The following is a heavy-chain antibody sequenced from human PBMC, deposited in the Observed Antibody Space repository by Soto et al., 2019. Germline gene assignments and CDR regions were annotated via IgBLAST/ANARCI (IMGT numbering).Heavy chain of an antibody. D-gene: IGHD3-3*01. V-gene: IGHV4-39*01. CDR1: DDSINSDKYY. J-gene: IGHJ4*02. CDR2: IYYRGNA. Sequence: SETLSLTGSVSDDSINSDKYYWGWIRQPPGKGLEWIGRIYYRGNAYYNPSLQTRGTISLDRSKSQFSLKLNSVPAADSAVYFCARLECLAQLSYSFDFWGPGALVTVSS. CDR3: ARLECLAQLSYSFDF.